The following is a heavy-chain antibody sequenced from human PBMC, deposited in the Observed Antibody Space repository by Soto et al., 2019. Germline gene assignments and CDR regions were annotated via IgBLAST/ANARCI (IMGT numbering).Heavy chain of an antibody. Sequence: ASETLSLTCAVYGGSFSGYYWSWIRQPPGKGLEWIGEINHSGSTNYNPSLKSRVTISVDTSKNQFSLKLSSVTAADTAVYYCASARYFDWLSFYYYGMDVWGQGTTVTVSS. CDR1: GGSFSGYY. V-gene: IGHV4-34*01. J-gene: IGHJ6*02. CDR2: INHSGST. D-gene: IGHD3-9*01. CDR3: ASARYFDWLSFYYYGMDV.